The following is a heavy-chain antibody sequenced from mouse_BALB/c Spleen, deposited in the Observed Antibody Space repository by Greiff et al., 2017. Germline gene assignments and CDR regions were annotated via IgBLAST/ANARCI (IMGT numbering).Heavy chain of an antibody. CDR1: GYTFTSYT. V-gene: IGHV1-4*01. CDR2: INPSSGYT. J-gene: IGHJ2*01. CDR3: ASLYYGNYGFDY. Sequence: QVHVKQSGAELARPGASVKMSCKASGYTFTSYTMHWVKQRPGQGLEWIGYINPSSGYTNYNQKFKDKATLTADKSSSTAYMQLSSLTSEDSAVYYCASLYYGNYGFDYWGQGTTLTVSS. D-gene: IGHD2-1*01.